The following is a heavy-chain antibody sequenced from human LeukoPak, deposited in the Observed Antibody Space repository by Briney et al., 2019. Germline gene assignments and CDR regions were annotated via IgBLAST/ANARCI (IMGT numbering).Heavy chain of an antibody. Sequence: SETLSLTCTVSGDSFSSRGYSWIRQLPDMGREWIGYVFSSGKTHYNPSLESRVTISLDTSMNQFSLRLSSVTAADTAVYYCARARTQFSDGSGLNWFDPWGQGTLVTVSS. CDR2: VFSSGKT. CDR1: GDSFSSRGY. V-gene: IGHV4-31*03. D-gene: IGHD3-22*01. CDR3: ARARTQFSDGSGLNWFDP. J-gene: IGHJ5*02.